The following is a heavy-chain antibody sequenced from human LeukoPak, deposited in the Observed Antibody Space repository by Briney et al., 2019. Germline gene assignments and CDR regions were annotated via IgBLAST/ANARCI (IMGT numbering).Heavy chain of an antibody. V-gene: IGHV4-31*03. CDR1: GGSISSGGYY. D-gene: IGHD3-9*01. Sequence: SQTLSLTCTVSGGSISSGGYYWSWVRQHPGRGREWIGYIYYSGSTYYNPSLKSRVTISVDTSKNQFSLKLSSVTAADPAVYYCARRYFGGRVYWGQGTLVTVSS. CDR3: ARRYFGGRVY. J-gene: IGHJ4*02. CDR2: IYYSGST.